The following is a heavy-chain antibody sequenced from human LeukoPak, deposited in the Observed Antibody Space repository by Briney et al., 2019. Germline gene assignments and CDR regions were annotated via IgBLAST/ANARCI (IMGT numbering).Heavy chain of an antibody. V-gene: IGHV4-59*01. CDR2: IYYSGST. Sequence: SETLSLTCTVSGGSISSYYWSWIRQPPGKGLEWIGYIYYSGSTNYNPSLKSRVTISVDTSKNQFSLKLSSVIAADTAVYYCARTVKGRAVRINWFDPWGQGTLVTVSS. D-gene: IGHD6-6*01. J-gene: IGHJ5*02. CDR1: GGSISSYY. CDR3: ARTVKGRAVRINWFDP.